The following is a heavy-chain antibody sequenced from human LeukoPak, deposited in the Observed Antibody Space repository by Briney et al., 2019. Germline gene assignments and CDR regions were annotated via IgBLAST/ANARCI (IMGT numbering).Heavy chain of an antibody. CDR2: IWYDGSNK. CDR3: ARVFSAGYGFDY. CDR1: GFTFSSYG. J-gene: IGHJ4*02. D-gene: IGHD5-18*01. V-gene: IGHV3-33*01. Sequence: GGSLRLSCAASGFTFSSYGMHWVRQAPGKGLEWVAVIWYDGSNKYYADSVKGRFTISRDNSKNTLYLQMNSLRAEDTAVYHCARVFSAGYGFDYWGQGTLVTVSS.